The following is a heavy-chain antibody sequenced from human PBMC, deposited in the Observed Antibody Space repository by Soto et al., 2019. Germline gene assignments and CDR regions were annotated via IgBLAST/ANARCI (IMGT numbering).Heavy chain of an antibody. CDR2: ISWNSGTM. CDR3: AKGFCSSARCLTYSYMDV. V-gene: IGHV3-9*01. D-gene: IGHD2-2*01. Sequence: EVQLVESGGGLVQPGRSLRLSCAASGFSFDEYAMHWVRQAPGKGLEWVSGISWNSGTMGYGDSVRGRFTISRDNAKNALYLQMNSLRAEDTALCYGAKGFCSSARCLTYSYMDVWGNGTTVTVSS. J-gene: IGHJ6*03. CDR1: GFSFDEYA.